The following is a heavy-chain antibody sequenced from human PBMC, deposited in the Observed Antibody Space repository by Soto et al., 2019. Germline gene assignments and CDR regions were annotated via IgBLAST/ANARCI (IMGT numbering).Heavy chain of an antibody. CDR2: IWYDGSNK. D-gene: IGHD6-13*01. V-gene: IGHV3-33*01. J-gene: IGHJ6*02. CDR3: AREQQLVYYYYGMDV. Sequence: GGSLRLSCAASGFTFSSYGMHWVRQAPGKGLEWVAVIWYDGSNKYYADSVKGRFTISRDNSKNTLYLQMNSLRAEDTAVYYCAREQQLVYYYYGMDVWRHGTTATVSS. CDR1: GFTFSSYG.